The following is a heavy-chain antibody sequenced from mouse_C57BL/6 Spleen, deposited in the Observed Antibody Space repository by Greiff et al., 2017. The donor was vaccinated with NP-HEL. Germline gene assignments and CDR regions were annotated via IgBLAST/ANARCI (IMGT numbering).Heavy chain of an antibody. CDR1: GYTFTSYT. D-gene: IGHD2-3*01. Sequence: QVQLQQSGAELARPGASVKMSCKASGYTFTSYTMHWVKQRPGQGLEWIGYINPSSGYTKYNQKFKDKATLTADKSSSTAYMQLSSLTSEDSAVYYCARGDGYYVGYAMDYWGQGTSVTVSS. J-gene: IGHJ4*01. V-gene: IGHV1-4*01. CDR2: INPSSGYT. CDR3: ARGDGYYVGYAMDY.